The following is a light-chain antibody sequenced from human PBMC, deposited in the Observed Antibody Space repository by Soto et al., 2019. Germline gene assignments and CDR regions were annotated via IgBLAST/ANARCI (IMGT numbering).Light chain of an antibody. V-gene: IGKV3-20*01. Sequence: EIMVTQSPGTLSLSPGERATLSCRASQTVRNNYLAWYQQKPGQAPRLLIYDASSRATGIPDRFRGGGSGTDFTLTISRLEPEDFAVYYCQQFSSYPLTFGGGTKV. CDR2: DAS. CDR3: QQFSSYPLT. CDR1: QTVRNNY. J-gene: IGKJ4*01.